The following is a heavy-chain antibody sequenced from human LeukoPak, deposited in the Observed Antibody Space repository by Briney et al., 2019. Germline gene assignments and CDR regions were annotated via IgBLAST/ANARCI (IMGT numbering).Heavy chain of an antibody. J-gene: IGHJ4*02. Sequence: SETLSLTCSVSGGSIYRSSYYWSWIRQPPGKGLEWIGYIYYSGSTNYNPSLKSRVTISVDTSKNQFSLKLSSVTAADTAVYYCAREERGNFDYWGQGTLVTVSS. CDR1: GGSIYRSSYY. D-gene: IGHD6-13*01. CDR2: IYYSGST. CDR3: AREERGNFDY. V-gene: IGHV4-61*01.